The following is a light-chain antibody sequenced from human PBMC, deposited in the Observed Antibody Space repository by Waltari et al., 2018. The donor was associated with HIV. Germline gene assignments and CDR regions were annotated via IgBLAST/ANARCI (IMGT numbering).Light chain of an antibody. V-gene: IGLV1-44*01. CDR2: DNN. CDR1: RSNIASHP. CDR3: AAWDDSLNGL. J-gene: IGLJ2*01. Sequence: QSVLTPPPSPSGTPGQRVTISCSGRRSNIASHPVSWYQPLPGAAPKLLICDNNQRPSGFPDRFSGSKSCTSASLAIRGLQSEDEGDYYCAAWDDSLNGLFGGGTKLTV.